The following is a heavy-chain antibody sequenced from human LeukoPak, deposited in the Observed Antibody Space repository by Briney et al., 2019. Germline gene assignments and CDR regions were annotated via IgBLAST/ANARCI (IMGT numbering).Heavy chain of an antibody. V-gene: IGHV3-33*01. Sequence: PGGSLRLSCAASGFTFSSYGMHWVRQAPGKGLEWVAVMWYDGSNKYYADSVKGRFTISRDNSKNTVYLQMNSLRAEDTAVYYCARDGYGSGSRAYLMDVWGQGTPVTVSS. CDR3: ARDGYGSGSRAYLMDV. D-gene: IGHD3-10*01. J-gene: IGHJ6*02. CDR1: GFTFSSYG. CDR2: MWYDGSNK.